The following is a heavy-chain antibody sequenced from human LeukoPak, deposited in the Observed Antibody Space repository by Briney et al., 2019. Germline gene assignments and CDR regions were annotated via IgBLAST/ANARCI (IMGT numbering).Heavy chain of an antibody. V-gene: IGHV4-59*12. CDR2: IHYSGSS. CDR3: ASLIHDYGDNYFDY. CDR1: GGSISTYY. D-gene: IGHD4-17*01. Sequence: SETLSLTCAVSGGSISTYYWSWIRQPPGKGLEWIGYIHYSGSSNYNPSLKSRVTISLDTSKNQFSLKLSSVTAADTAVYYCASLIHDYGDNYFDYWGQGTLVTVSS. J-gene: IGHJ4*02.